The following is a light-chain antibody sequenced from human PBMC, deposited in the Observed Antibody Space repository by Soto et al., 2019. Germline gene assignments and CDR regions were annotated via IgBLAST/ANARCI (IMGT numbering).Light chain of an antibody. CDR1: PSLLHSNGNNY. CDR3: MQDLQTPWT. V-gene: IGKV2-28*01. Sequence: DILCSHPPLSLPVTPGKPASSSCMSSPSLLHSNGNNYLDWYLQKQGQSPQLLTYLGSNRASGVPARFSGSGSGTDFTLKISRVEDEDVGVDEGMQDLQTPWTGGQGTKVDIK. CDR2: LGS. J-gene: IGKJ1*01.